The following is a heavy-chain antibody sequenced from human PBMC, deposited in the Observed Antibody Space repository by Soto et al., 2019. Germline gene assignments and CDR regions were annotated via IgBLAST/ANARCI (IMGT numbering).Heavy chain of an antibody. CDR3: ARDMPIFGGVIDL. V-gene: IGHV3-74*01. D-gene: IGHD3-16*01. Sequence: EVQLVESGGGLVRPGGSLRLSCAASGLIFSNNWMHWVRQVPGKGLVWVSRINDDGSDTIYADSVKGRFTISRDNAKNTLYLQMNSLRADDTAVYYCARDMPIFGGVIDLGGQGTLITVSS. CDR2: INDDGSDT. J-gene: IGHJ5*02. CDR1: GLIFSNNW.